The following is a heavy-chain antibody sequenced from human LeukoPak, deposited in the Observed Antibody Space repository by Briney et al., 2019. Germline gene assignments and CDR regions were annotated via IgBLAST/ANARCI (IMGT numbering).Heavy chain of an antibody. CDR1: GFTFSSYR. Sequence: PGGSLRLSCAASGFTFSSYRMSWVRQAPGKGLEWVANIKQDGSEKYYVDSVKGRFTISRDNAKNSLYLQMNSLRAEDTAVYYCARGAFRFDYWGQGTLVTVSS. J-gene: IGHJ4*02. CDR3: ARGAFRFDY. V-gene: IGHV3-7*01. CDR2: IKQDGSEK.